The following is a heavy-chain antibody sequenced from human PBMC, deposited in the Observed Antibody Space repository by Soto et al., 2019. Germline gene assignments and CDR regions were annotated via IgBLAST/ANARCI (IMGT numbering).Heavy chain of an antibody. CDR1: GYTFTSYG. D-gene: IGHD4-17*01. CDR3: ARDPSRYGDYSSYFDY. Sequence: GASVKVSCKASGYTFTSYGISWVRQAPGQGLEWMGWISAYNGNTNYAQKLQGRVTMTTDTSTSTAYMELRSLRSDDTAVYYCARDPSRYGDYSSYFDYWGQGTLVTVSS. CDR2: ISAYNGNT. V-gene: IGHV1-18*01. J-gene: IGHJ4*02.